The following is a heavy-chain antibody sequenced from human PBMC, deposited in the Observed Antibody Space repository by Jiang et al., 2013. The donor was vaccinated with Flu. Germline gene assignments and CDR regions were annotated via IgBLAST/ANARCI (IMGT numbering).Heavy chain of an antibody. J-gene: IGHJ6*02. CDR3: ARGHDFWTPLGYGMDV. D-gene: IGHD3-3*01. Sequence: SGAEVKKPGASVKVSCKASGYTFTSYDINWVRQATGQGLEWMGWMNPNSGNTGYAQKFQGRVTMTRNTSISTAYMELSSLRSEDTAVYYCARGHDFWTPLGYGMDVWGQGTTVTVSS. CDR2: MNPNSGNT. V-gene: IGHV1-8*01. CDR1: GYTFTSYD.